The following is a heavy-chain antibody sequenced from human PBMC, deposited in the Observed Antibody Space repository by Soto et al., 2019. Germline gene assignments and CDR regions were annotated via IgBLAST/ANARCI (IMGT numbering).Heavy chain of an antibody. CDR3: ARVRPIAYYRACMDV. CDR1: GYSFNVYV. Sequence: ASVKVSCKASGYSFNVYVIIWVRQAPGQWLEWMGWISAYNGNSNYAQNFQDRVTITTDSSTTTGYMELRNLISDDKAVYYCARVRPIAYYRACMDVWGQGTTVTVSS. D-gene: IGHD3-22*01. V-gene: IGHV1-18*01. J-gene: IGHJ6*02. CDR2: ISAYNGNS.